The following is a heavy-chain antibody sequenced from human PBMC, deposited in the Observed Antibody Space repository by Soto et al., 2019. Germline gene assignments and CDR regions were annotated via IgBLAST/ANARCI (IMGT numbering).Heavy chain of an antibody. J-gene: IGHJ4*02. CDR3: ARQGGSSGWYGFDY. D-gene: IGHD6-19*01. CDR2: TYYRSKWYN. CDR1: GYSVSSNSAA. V-gene: IGHV6-1*01. Sequence: SQTLSLTCAMSGYSVSSNSAALNWIRQSPSRGLEWLGRTYYRSKWYNDYAVSVKSRITINPDTSKNQFSLQLNSVTPEDTAVYYCARQGGSSGWYGFDYWGQGTLVTVS.